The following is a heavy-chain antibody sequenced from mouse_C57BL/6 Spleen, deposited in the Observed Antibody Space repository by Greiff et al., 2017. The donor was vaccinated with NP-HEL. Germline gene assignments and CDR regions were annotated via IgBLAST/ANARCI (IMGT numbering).Heavy chain of an antibody. Sequence: DVQLQESGPGLVKPSQSLSLTCSVTGYSITSGYYWNWIRQFPGNKLEWMGYISYDGSNNYNPSLKNRISITRDTSKNQFFLKLNSVTTEDTATYYCARDGRERAWFAYWGQGTLVTVSA. J-gene: IGHJ3*01. V-gene: IGHV3-6*01. CDR3: ARDGRERAWFAY. D-gene: IGHD1-1*01. CDR2: ISYDGSN. CDR1: GYSITSGYY.